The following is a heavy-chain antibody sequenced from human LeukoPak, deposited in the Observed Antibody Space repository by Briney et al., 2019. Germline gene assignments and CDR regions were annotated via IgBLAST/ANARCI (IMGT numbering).Heavy chain of an antibody. Sequence: GGSLRLSCAASGFTFSSYWMTWVRQAPGKGLEWVANIKQDGGEKYYLDSVKGRFTISRDNAKNSLYLQMNSLRAEDTAVYFCARDRRCSSTSCYYFDHWGQGTLVTVSS. CDR3: ARDRRCSSTSCYYFDH. D-gene: IGHD2-2*01. CDR2: IKQDGGEK. J-gene: IGHJ4*02. V-gene: IGHV3-7*04. CDR1: GFTFSSYW.